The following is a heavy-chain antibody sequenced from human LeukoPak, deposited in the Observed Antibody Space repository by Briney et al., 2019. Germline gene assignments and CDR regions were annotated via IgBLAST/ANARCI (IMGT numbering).Heavy chain of an antibody. CDR2: IYYSGST. CDR3: ARDRMVRGSYYYYGMDV. J-gene: IGHJ6*02. Sequence: SETLSLTCTVSGGSISSYYWSWIRQPPGKGLEWIGYIYYSGSTNYNPSLKSRVTISVDTSKNQFSLKLSSVTAADTAVYYCARDRMVRGSYYYYGMDVWGQGTTVTVSS. D-gene: IGHD3-10*01. CDR1: GGSISSYY. V-gene: IGHV4-59*01.